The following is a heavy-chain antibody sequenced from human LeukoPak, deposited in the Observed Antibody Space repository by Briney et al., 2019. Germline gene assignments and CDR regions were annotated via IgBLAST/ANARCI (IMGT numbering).Heavy chain of an antibody. Sequence: GGSLRLSCAASGFTFSSYAMSWVRQAPGKGLEWVSAISGSGGSTYYADSVKGRFTISRDNSKNTLYLQMNSLRAEDTAVYYCAKNLAWSGYYYGLAFDIWGQGTMVTVSS. D-gene: IGHD3-22*01. V-gene: IGHV3-23*01. CDR2: ISGSGGST. J-gene: IGHJ3*02. CDR3: AKNLAWSGYYYGLAFDI. CDR1: GFTFSSYA.